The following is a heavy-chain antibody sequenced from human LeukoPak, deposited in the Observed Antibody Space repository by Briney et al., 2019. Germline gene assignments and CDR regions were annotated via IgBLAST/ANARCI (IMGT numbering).Heavy chain of an antibody. CDR1: GFTLSSYS. D-gene: IGHD5-12*01. Sequence: PGGSLRLSCAASGFTLSSYSMNWVRQAPGKGLEWVSSISSSSSYIYYADSVKGRFTISRDNSKNTLYLQMNSLRAEDTAVYYCAKDLGYSGPNGMDVWGQGTTVTVSS. V-gene: IGHV3-21*04. CDR3: AKDLGYSGPNGMDV. CDR2: ISSSSSYI. J-gene: IGHJ6*02.